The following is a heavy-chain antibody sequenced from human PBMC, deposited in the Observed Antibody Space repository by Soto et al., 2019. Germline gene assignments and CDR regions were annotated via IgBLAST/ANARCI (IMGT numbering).Heavy chain of an antibody. V-gene: IGHV4-30-4*01. CDR1: GGSISSGDYY. J-gene: IGHJ4*02. CDR3: ARVRGRYAGAPKGYYFDY. Sequence: SETLSLTCTVSGGSISSGDYYWCWIRQPPGKGLEWIGYIYYSGSTYYNPSLKRRVTISVDTSKNQFSLKLSSVTAADTAVYYCARVRGRYAGAPKGYYFDYWGQGTLVTVSS. CDR2: IYYSGST. D-gene: IGHD1-26*01.